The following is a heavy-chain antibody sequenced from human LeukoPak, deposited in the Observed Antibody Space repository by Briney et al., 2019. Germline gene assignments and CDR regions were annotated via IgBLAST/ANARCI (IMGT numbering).Heavy chain of an antibody. D-gene: IGHD1-26*01. Sequence: PGGSLRLSCAASGFTFSSYAMHWVRQAPGKGLEWVAVISYDGSNKYYADSVKGRFTISGDNSKNTLYLQMNSLRAEDTAVYYCARGDGSFDYWGQGTLVTVSS. V-gene: IGHV3-30*04. CDR2: ISYDGSNK. CDR1: GFTFSSYA. J-gene: IGHJ4*02. CDR3: ARGDGSFDY.